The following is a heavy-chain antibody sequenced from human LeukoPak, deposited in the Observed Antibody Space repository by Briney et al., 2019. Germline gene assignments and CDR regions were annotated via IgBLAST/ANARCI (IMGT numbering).Heavy chain of an antibody. Sequence: GGSLRLSCAASGFTFSSYGMHWVRQAPGKGLEWVAFIRYDGSNKYYADSVKGRFTISRDNSKNTLYLQMNSLRAEDTAVHYCAKDRSGSYSQGLDYWGQGTLVTVSS. CDR3: AKDRSGSYSQGLDY. V-gene: IGHV3-30*02. D-gene: IGHD1-26*01. CDR2: IRYDGSNK. CDR1: GFTFSSYG. J-gene: IGHJ4*02.